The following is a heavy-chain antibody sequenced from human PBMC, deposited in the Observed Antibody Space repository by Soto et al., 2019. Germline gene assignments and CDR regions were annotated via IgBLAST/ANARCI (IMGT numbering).Heavy chain of an antibody. D-gene: IGHD5-18*01. J-gene: IGHJ3*02. CDR1: GGTFGSYA. V-gene: IGHV1-3*01. CDR3: ARVRYSYGYDHAFDI. Sequence: ASVKVSCKASGGTFGSYAIGWARQAPGQRPEWMGWINAGNGNTKYSQKFQGRVTITRDTSASTAYMELSSLRSEDTAVYYCARVRYSYGYDHAFDIWGQGTMVTVSS. CDR2: INAGNGNT.